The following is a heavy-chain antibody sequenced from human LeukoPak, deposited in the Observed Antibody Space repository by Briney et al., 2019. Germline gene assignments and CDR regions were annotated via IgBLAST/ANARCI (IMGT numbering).Heavy chain of an antibody. CDR2: IIPIFGTA. CDR3: ARGFSEVGIFGVNYYYYYMDV. D-gene: IGHD3-3*01. CDR1: GGTFSSYA. J-gene: IGHJ6*03. Sequence: SVKVSCKASGGTFSSYATSWVRQAPGQGLEWMGGIIPIFGTANYAQKFQGRVTITTDESTSTAYMELSSLRSEDTAVYYCARGFSEVGIFGVNYYYYYMDVWGKGTTVTVSS. V-gene: IGHV1-69*05.